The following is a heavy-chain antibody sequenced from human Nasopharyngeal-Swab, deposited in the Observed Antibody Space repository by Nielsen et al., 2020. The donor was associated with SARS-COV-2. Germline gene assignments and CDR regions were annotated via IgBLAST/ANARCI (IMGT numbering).Heavy chain of an antibody. CDR2: ISSTGDYI. Sequence: GESLKISCVASGYPFRTYGMSWVRQAPGKGLEWVSAISSTGDYIYHAASVKGRFTISRDNAKNSLYLQMNNLRAEDSAVYYCTRDTPAMFAYWGQGTLVTVSS. CDR3: TRDTPAMFAY. CDR1: GYPFRTYG. V-gene: IGHV3-21*01. J-gene: IGHJ4*02.